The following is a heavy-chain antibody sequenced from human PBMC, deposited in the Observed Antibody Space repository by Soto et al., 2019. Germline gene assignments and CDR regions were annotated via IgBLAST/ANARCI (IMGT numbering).Heavy chain of an antibody. CDR1: GFTVSSNY. J-gene: IGHJ4*02. D-gene: IGHD3-16*01. CDR3: ARFPSPHLGGDFDY. CDR2: IYSGGST. Sequence: EVQLVESGGGLIQPGGSLRLSCAASGFTVSSNYMSWVRQAPGKGLEWVSVIYSGGSTYYADSVKGRFTISRDNSKNTLYLQMNSLRAEDTAVYYCARFPSPHLGGDFDYWGQGTLVTVSS. V-gene: IGHV3-53*01.